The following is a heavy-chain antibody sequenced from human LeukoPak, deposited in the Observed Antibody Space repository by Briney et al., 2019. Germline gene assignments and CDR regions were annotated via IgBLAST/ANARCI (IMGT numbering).Heavy chain of an antibody. J-gene: IGHJ4*02. V-gene: IGHV3-21*01. CDR1: GFTFSSYA. CDR3: ARVDDFGYSYRSAY. D-gene: IGHD5-18*01. Sequence: GGSLRLSCAASGFTFSSYAMDWVRQAPGKALEWVSSIISSSTYIYYADSMKGRFTISRDNAKKSLFLLMNSLRAEDTAVYYCARVDDFGYSYRSAYWGQGNLVTVSS. CDR2: IISSSTYI.